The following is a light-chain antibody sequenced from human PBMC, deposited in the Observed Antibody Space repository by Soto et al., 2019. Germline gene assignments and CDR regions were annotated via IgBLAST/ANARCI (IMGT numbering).Light chain of an antibody. V-gene: IGKV3-20*01. CDR1: QSVSSSY. J-gene: IGKJ2*01. CDR2: GAS. Sequence: ELALTQSPGTLSLSPGERATLSCRASQSVSSSYLAWYQHKPGQAPRLLIYGASSRTTGIPDRFSGSGSGTGFTHTISRLEPEDFAVYYCEQYGSSPHTFGQGTELEIK. CDR3: EQYGSSPHT.